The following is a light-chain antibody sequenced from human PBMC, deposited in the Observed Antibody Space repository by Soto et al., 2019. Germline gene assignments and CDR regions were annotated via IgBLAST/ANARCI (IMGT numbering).Light chain of an antibody. J-gene: IGLJ1*01. CDR3: SSYTSSSTVYV. CDR2: DVS. CDR1: SSDVGGYNY. Sequence: VLTQPASVSGSPGQSITISCTGTSSDVGGYNYVSWYQQHPGKAPKLMIYDVSNRPSGVSNRFSGSKSGNTASLTISGLQAEDEADYYCSSYTSSSTVYVFGTGTKVTVL. V-gene: IGLV2-14*01.